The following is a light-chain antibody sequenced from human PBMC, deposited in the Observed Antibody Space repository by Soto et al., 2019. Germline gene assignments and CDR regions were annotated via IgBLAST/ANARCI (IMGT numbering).Light chain of an antibody. J-gene: IGLJ1*01. Sequence: QSALTQPASVSGSPGQSITISWTGTSSDVGSYNLVSWYQQHPGKAPKLIIYDVSSRPSGVSNRFSGSKSGNTASLTISGLQAEDEADYYCSSHTSSSTPYVFGTGTKLTVL. CDR2: DVS. CDR1: SSDVGSYNL. V-gene: IGLV2-14*02. CDR3: SSHTSSSTPYV.